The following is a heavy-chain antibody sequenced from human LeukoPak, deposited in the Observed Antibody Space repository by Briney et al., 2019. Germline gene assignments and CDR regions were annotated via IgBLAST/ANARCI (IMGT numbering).Heavy chain of an antibody. Sequence: GAPVKVSCTASGYTFTSYDINWVRQATGQGLEWRGWMNPNSGNTGYAQKFQGRVTITRNTSISTANMELSSLRSEDTAVYYCARGGYDSSGYPLDYWGQGTLVTVSS. CDR1: GYTFTSYD. CDR3: ARGGYDSSGYPLDY. J-gene: IGHJ4*02. D-gene: IGHD3-22*01. V-gene: IGHV1-8*03. CDR2: MNPNSGNT.